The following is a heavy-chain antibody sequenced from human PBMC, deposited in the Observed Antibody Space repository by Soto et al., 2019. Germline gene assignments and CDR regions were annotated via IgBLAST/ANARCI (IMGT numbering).Heavy chain of an antibody. CDR1: GFTFSSDA. CDR2: ISGSGGST. CDR3: TSGGGWIGNLDY. Sequence: PGGSLRLSCAASGFTFSSDAMSWVRQAPGKGLEWVSAISGSGGSTYYADSVKGRFTISRDNSKNTLYLQMNSLRAEDTAVYYCTSGGGWIGNLDYWGQGTLVTVSS. D-gene: IGHD2-2*03. V-gene: IGHV3-23*01. J-gene: IGHJ4*02.